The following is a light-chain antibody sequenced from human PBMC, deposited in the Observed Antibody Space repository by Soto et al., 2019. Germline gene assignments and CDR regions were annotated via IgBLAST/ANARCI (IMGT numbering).Light chain of an antibody. Sequence: QSVLTQPASVSGSPGQSITISCSGTSSDVGRHNAVSWHQQHPGKVPQLMIYDVSIRPSGISDRLSASKSGNMASLTISGLQAEDEADYYYSSYRVGGSYVFGTGTKVTVL. J-gene: IGLJ1*01. V-gene: IGLV2-14*03. CDR3: SSYRVGGSYV. CDR2: DVS. CDR1: SSDVGRHNA.